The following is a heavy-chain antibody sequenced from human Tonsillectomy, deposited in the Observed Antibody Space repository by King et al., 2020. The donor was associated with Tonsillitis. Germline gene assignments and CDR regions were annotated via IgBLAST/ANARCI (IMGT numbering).Heavy chain of an antibody. D-gene: IGHD3-10*01. J-gene: IGHJ3*02. CDR3: ARRPHPGDEFEI. V-gene: IGHV4-39*07. CDR2: ISSRGGS. CDR1: GGSISSGHYY. Sequence: QLQESGPGLVKPSETLSLTCTVSGGSISSGHYYWAWIRQAPGKGLEWIGSISSRGGSYNNPSLKSRLTMSVDTSKSQFSLKLNSVTAADAAVYHCARRPHPGDEFEIWGQGTMVAVSS.